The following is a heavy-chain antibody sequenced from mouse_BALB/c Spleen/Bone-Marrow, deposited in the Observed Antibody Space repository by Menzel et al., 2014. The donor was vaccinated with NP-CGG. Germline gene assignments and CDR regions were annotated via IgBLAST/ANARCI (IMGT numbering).Heavy chain of an antibody. CDR3: ARLDYYGSLNY. J-gene: IGHJ2*01. CDR1: GFDFSRYW. Sequence: EVMLVESGGGLVQPGGSLKLSCAASGFDFSRYWMSWVRQAPGKGLEWIGEINPDSSTINYTPSLKDKFIISRDNAKNTLYLSLNKVRSEDTGLYYCARLDYYGSLNYWGQGTPLTVSS. V-gene: IGHV4-1*02. CDR2: INPDSSTI. D-gene: IGHD1-2*01.